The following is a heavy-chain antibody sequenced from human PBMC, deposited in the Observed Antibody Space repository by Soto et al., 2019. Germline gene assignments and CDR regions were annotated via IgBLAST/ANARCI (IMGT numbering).Heavy chain of an antibody. V-gene: IGHV4-39*01. J-gene: IGHJ4*02. CDR1: GCSISSGSYY. CDR3: ARHVPGYSSGWLQFDY. CDR2: IYYSGST. Sequence: SETLSLTCSVSGCSISSGSYYWGWIRQHPGKGLEWIGSIYYSGSTYYNPSLKSRVTISVDTSKNQFSLKLSSVTAADTAVYYCARHVPGYSSGWLQFDYWGQGTLVPSPQ. D-gene: IGHD6-19*01.